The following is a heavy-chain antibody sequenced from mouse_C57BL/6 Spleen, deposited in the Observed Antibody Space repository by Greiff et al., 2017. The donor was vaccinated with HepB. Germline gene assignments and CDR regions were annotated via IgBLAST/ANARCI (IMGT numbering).Heavy chain of an antibody. D-gene: IGHD1-1*01. CDR1: GYTFTSYT. CDR2: INPSSGYT. Sequence: VQLQQSGAELARPGASVKMSCKASGYTFTSYTMHWVKQRPGQGLEWIGYINPSSGYTKYNQKFKDKATLTADKSSSTAYMQLSSLTSADSAVYYGERQGVSTTTVVEGGYFDVWGTGTTVTVSS. CDR3: ERQGVSTTTVVEGGYFDV. V-gene: IGHV1-4*01. J-gene: IGHJ1*03.